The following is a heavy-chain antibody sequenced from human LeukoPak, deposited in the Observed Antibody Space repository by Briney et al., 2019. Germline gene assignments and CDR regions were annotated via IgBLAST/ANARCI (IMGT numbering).Heavy chain of an antibody. D-gene: IGHD3-9*01. CDR2: ITNGGSTI. Sequence: GGSLRLSCAASGFTFSDYNMNWVRQAPGKGLEWVSYITNGGSTIHHADSVKGRFTISRDNAKKTLYLQMNGLRAEDTAVYYCARSIGLTGGGVDVWGQGTTVTVSS. CDR1: GFTFSDYN. CDR3: ARSIGLTGGGVDV. J-gene: IGHJ6*02. V-gene: IGHV3-11*01.